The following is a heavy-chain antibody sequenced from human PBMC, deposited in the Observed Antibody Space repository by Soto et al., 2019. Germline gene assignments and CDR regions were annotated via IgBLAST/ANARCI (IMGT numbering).Heavy chain of an antibody. CDR1: GFTVSSNY. Sequence: EVQLVESGGGLVQPGGSLRLSCAASGFTVSSNYMSWVRQAPGKGLEWVSVIYSGGSTYYADSVKGRFTISRHNSKNTLYLQMNSLRAEDTAVYYCASKVAYGDYAPDAFDIWGQGTMVTVSS. CDR2: IYSGGST. V-gene: IGHV3-53*04. J-gene: IGHJ3*02. D-gene: IGHD4-17*01. CDR3: ASKVAYGDYAPDAFDI.